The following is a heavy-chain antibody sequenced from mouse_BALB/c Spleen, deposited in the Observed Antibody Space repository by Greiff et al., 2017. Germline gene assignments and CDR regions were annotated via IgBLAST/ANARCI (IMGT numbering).Heavy chain of an antibody. J-gene: IGHJ4*01. CDR2: IYPGDGDT. Sequence: QVHVKQSGAELVRPGSSLKISCKASGYAFSSYWMNWVKQRPGQGLEWIGQIYPGDGDTNYNGTIKGKAILTADKSSSTANMQLSSLTSEDSAVYLCARRYELDYYYAVDYWGQGTSVTVSS. CDR1: GYAFSSYW. CDR3: ARRYELDYYYAVDY. V-gene: IGHV1-80*01. D-gene: IGHD2-3*01.